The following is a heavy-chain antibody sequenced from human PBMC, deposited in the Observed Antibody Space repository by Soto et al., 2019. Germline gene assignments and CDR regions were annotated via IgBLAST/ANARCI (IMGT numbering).Heavy chain of an antibody. CDR3: ARVSPWDYDFWSGYYTDYYYYGMDV. V-gene: IGHV4-59*01. CDR1: GGSISSYY. D-gene: IGHD3-3*01. J-gene: IGHJ6*02. Sequence: TLSLTCTVSGGSISSYYWSWIRQPPGKGLEWIGYIYYSGSTNYNPSLKSRVTISVDTSKNQFSLKLSSVTAADTAVYYCARVSPWDYDFWSGYYTDYYYYGMDVWGQGTTVTVSS. CDR2: IYYSGST.